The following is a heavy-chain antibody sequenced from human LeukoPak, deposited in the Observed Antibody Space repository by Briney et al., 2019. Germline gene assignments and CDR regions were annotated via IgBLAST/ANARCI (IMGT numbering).Heavy chain of an antibody. J-gene: IGHJ4*02. CDR1: GFTFSSYS. Sequence: GGSLRLSCAASGFTFSSYSMNWVRQAPGKGLEWVSSISSSSSYIYYADSVKGRFTISRDNAKNSLYLQMNSLRAEDTAVYYCARGLRGGSYYYFDYWGQGTLVTVSS. V-gene: IGHV3-21*01. CDR2: ISSSSSYI. CDR3: ARGLRGGSYYYFDY. D-gene: IGHD1-26*01.